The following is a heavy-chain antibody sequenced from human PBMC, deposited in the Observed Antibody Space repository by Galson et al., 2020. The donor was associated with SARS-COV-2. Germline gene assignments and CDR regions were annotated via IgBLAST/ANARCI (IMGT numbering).Heavy chain of an antibody. D-gene: IGHD5-12*01. CDR1: GFTFSNYW. CDR3: TRGRDGYNYHDAFDI. V-gene: IGHV3-7*04. Sequence: QAGGSLRLSCAASGFTFSNYWMSWVRQAPGKGLEWVANIKQDGTEKYFVDSVKGRFAISRDNAKNSLNLQMNSLRAEDTAVYYCTRGRDGYNYHDAFDIWGQGTMVTVSS. CDR2: IKQDGTEK. J-gene: IGHJ3*02.